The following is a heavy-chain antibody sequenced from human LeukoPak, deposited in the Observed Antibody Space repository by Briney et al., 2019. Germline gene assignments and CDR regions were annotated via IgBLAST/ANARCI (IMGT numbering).Heavy chain of an antibody. V-gene: IGHV1-24*01. CDR2: FDPKDGET. Sequence: ASVKVSCKVSGYTLTELSMHWVRQAPGKGLEWMGSFDPKDGETIYAQKFQGRVTITADKSTSTAYMELSSLRSEDTAVYYCASSGYSYGYGYWGQGTLVTVSS. CDR3: ASSGYSYGYGY. CDR1: GYTLTELS. D-gene: IGHD5-18*01. J-gene: IGHJ4*02.